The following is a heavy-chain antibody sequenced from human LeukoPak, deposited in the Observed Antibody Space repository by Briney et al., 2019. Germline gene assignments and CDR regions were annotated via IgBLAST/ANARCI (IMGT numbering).Heavy chain of an antibody. Sequence: GGSLRLSCAASVFTFDDYSMHWVRQAPWKGLEWVSGISWNSGSIGYADSVKGRFTISRDNAKNSLYLQMNSLRAEDTALYYCAKDIGPILLYGSNAFDIWGQGTMVTVSS. V-gene: IGHV3-9*01. J-gene: IGHJ3*02. CDR3: AKDIGPILLYGSNAFDI. D-gene: IGHD3-10*01. CDR1: VFTFDDYS. CDR2: ISWNSGSI.